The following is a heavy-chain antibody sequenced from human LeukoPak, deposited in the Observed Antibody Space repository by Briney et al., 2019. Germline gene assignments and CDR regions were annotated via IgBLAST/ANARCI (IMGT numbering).Heavy chain of an antibody. CDR3: AKVGYCDAGPCYFDS. CDR2: MFHSGNT. J-gene: IGHJ4*02. CDR1: GYFISSGYY. Sequence: SETLSLTCTVSGYFISSGYYWGWIRQSPGKGLEWIGTMFHSGNTYYNPSLNSRVTLSVDTSKNQFSLELNSVTAADTAVYYCAKVGYCDAGPCYFDSWGQETLVTVSS. D-gene: IGHD2-15*01. V-gene: IGHV4-38-2*02.